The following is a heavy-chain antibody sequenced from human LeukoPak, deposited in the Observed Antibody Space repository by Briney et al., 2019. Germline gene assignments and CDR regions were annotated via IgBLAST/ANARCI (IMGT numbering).Heavy chain of an antibody. D-gene: IGHD5-12*01. Sequence: TSETLSLSCTVSGGSLSSYYWSWIRQPPGKGLEWIGYMFYSGKTYYDPSLKSRLTISGDTSQNQFSLKLSSVTAADTAVYYCARYGGNVRGFDSWGQGTPVTVSS. V-gene: IGHV4-59*01. CDR1: GGSLSSYY. CDR3: ARYGGNVRGFDS. J-gene: IGHJ4*02. CDR2: MFYSGKT.